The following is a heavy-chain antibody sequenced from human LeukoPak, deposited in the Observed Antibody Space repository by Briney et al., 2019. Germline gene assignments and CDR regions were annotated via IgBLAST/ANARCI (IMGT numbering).Heavy chain of an antibody. D-gene: IGHD2-21*01. CDR2: ISSSSSTI. V-gene: IGHV3-48*02. CDR3: ASLCGGDCSLINFDI. CDR1: GFTFSSYS. Sequence: PGGSLRLSCAASGFTFSSYSMNWVRQAPGKGLEWVSYISSSSSTISYADSVEGRFTISRDNAKNSLYLQMNSLRDEDTAVYYCASLCGGDCSLINFDIWGQGTMVTVSS. J-gene: IGHJ3*02.